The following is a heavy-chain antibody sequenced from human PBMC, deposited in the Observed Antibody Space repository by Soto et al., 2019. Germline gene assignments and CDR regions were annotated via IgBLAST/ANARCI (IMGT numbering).Heavy chain of an antibody. CDR3: ARGNSIAVAGTYDY. CDR2: ISSSSYI. CDR1: GFTFSSYS. J-gene: IGHJ4*02. Sequence: EVQLVESGGGLVKPGGSLRLSCAASGFTFSSYSMNWVRQSPGKGLEWVSSISSSSYIYYADSVKGRFTISRDNAKNALYLQMNSLRAEDTAVYYCARGNSIAVAGTYDYWGQGTLVTVSS. V-gene: IGHV3-21*01. D-gene: IGHD6-19*01.